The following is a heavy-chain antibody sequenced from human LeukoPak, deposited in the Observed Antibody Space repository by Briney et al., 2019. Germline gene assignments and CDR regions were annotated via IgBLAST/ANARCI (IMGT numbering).Heavy chain of an antibody. Sequence: PGGSLRLSCAASGFTFSSYWMHWVLQAPGKGLVWVSRINSDGSSTSYADSVKGGFTISRDNAKNTLYLQMNSLRAEDTAVYYCARVVRGPNYYGMDVWGQGTTVTVSS. V-gene: IGHV3-74*01. J-gene: IGHJ6*02. D-gene: IGHD3-10*01. CDR3: ARVVRGPNYYGMDV. CDR2: INSDGSST. CDR1: GFTFSSYW.